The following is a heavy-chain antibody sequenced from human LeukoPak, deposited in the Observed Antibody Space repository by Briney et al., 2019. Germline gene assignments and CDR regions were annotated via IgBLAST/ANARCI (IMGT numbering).Heavy chain of an antibody. CDR3: ARDTSYGSGSYFFPMDV. CDR2: INWNGGST. Sequence: PGGSLRLSCAASGFTFDDYGMSWVRQAPGKGLDWVPGINWNGGSTGYADSVKGRFTISRDNAKNSLYLQMNSLRAEDTALYYCARDTSYGSGSYFFPMDVWGKGTTVTVSS. D-gene: IGHD3-10*01. V-gene: IGHV3-20*04. J-gene: IGHJ6*03. CDR1: GFTFDDYG.